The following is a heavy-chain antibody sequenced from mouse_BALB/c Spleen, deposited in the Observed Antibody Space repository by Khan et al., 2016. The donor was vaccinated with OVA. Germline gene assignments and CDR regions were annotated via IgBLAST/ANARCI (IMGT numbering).Heavy chain of an antibody. V-gene: IGHV1-85*01. CDR2: IFPGDDST. Sequence: QVQLQQSGAELVKPGASVKLSCKASGYTFTSYDINWVRQRPEQGLEWIGWIFPGDDSTKYNEKFKGKATLTSDKSSSTSYMQLSRLTSEDSAVFFCARHYSSGILYWYFDVWGAGTTVTVAS. CDR1: GYTFTSYD. CDR3: ARHYSSGILYWYFDV. D-gene: IGHD1-2*01. J-gene: IGHJ1*01.